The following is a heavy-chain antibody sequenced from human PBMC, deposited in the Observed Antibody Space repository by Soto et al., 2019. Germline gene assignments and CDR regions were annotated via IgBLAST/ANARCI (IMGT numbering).Heavy chain of an antibody. CDR3: ARDHGNWFDP. J-gene: IGHJ5*02. CDR2: ISGSGRTI. CDR1: GFSFGDYY. V-gene: IGHV3-11*01. Sequence: VQLVESGGGLVKPGSSLRLSCTASGFSFGDYYMSWIRQAPGKGLEWISYISGSGRTIDFADSVKGRFTISRDNANKSTYLHLNSLRAEDTAIYYCARDHGNWFDPWGQGTLVTVAS.